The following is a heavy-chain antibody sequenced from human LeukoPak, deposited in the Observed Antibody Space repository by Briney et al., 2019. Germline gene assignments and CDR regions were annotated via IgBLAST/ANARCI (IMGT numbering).Heavy chain of an antibody. CDR1: GYTFTSYS. J-gene: IGHJ4*02. V-gene: IGHV1-18*01. Sequence: ASVKVSCKASGYTFTSYSISWVRQAPGQGLEWMGWISAYNGNTNYAQKLQGRVTMTTDTSTSTAYMELRSLRSDDTAVYYCAREGGFSLSSGWFFDYWGQGTLVTVSS. CDR2: ISAYNGNT. CDR3: AREGGFSLSSGWFFDY. D-gene: IGHD6-19*01.